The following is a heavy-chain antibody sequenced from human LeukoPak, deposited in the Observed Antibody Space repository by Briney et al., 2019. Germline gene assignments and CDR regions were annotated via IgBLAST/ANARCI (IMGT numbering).Heavy chain of an antibody. CDR1: GVSISSFY. V-gene: IGHV4-4*07. CDR2: IYTRGST. Sequence: SSETLSLTCTVSGVSISSFYWNWIRQPAGKGLEWIGRIYTRGSTNYNPSLKSRVTMSVDTSKNQLSLKLRSVTAADTAVYYCARVTTGSYYSDHWGRGTLVTVSS. CDR3: ARVTTGSYYSDH. J-gene: IGHJ4*02. D-gene: IGHD1-26*01.